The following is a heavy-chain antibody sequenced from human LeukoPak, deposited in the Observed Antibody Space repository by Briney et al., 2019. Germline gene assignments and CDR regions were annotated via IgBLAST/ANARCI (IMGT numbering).Heavy chain of an antibody. CDR3: ARGGASSKWLDS. J-gene: IGHJ5*01. V-gene: IGHV4-59*02. CDR1: AASVSTYF. CDR2: VYNDGT. D-gene: IGHD4/OR15-4a*01. Sequence: SETLSLTCTVSAASVSTYFWSWIRQPPGKGLENIGYVYNDGTNYNPSLKSRVTMSIDTPKSQFSLKLNTVTATDTAVYFCARGGASSKWLDSWGQGILVTVSS.